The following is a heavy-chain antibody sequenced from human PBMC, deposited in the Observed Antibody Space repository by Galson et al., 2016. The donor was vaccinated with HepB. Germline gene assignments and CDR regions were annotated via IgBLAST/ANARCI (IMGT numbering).Heavy chain of an antibody. V-gene: IGHV3-66*04. D-gene: IGHD6-19*01. Sequence: SLRLSCAASGFTVSSNYMSWVRQAPGKGLEWVSVIYSGGFTYYADSVKGRFTISRDSSKNTLYLQMNSLRAEDTAVYYCARHGYSSGWYGIPGYYYGMDVWGQGTTVTVSS. CDR1: GFTVSSNY. J-gene: IGHJ6*02. CDR3: ARHGYSSGWYGIPGYYYGMDV. CDR2: IYSGGFT.